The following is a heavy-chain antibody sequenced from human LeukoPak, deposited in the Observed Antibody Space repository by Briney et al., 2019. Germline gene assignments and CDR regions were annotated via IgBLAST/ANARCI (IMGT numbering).Heavy chain of an antibody. Sequence: SGESLKISCKGSGYSFADYWIGWVRQMPGKGLEWMGIIYPGDSATRYSPSFQGQVTISADESINTAYLQWSSLKASDTAMCYCARHSNDYCDYWGQGTLVTVSS. D-gene: IGHD2-2*01. CDR1: GYSFADYW. CDR3: ARHSNDYCDY. CDR2: IYPGDSAT. J-gene: IGHJ4*02. V-gene: IGHV5-51*01.